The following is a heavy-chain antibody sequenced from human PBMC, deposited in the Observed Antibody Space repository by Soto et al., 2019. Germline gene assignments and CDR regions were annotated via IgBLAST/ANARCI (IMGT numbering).Heavy chain of an antibody. Sequence: KSGGSLRLSCAVSGFTFSSYAMHWVRQAPGKGLEWVSSISSSSSYIYYADSVKGRFTISRDNAKNSLYLQMNSLRAEDTAVYYCARVGCTNGVCGYYYYYGMDVWGQGTTVTVSS. CDR3: ARVGCTNGVCGYYYYYGMDV. J-gene: IGHJ6*02. V-gene: IGHV3-21*01. CDR1: GFTFSSYA. D-gene: IGHD2-8*01. CDR2: ISSSSSYI.